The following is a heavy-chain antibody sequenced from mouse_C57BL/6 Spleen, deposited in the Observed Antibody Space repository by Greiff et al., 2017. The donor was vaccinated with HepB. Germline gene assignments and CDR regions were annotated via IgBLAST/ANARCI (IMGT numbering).Heavy chain of an antibody. V-gene: IGHV5-17*01. CDR3: ARVGVDYAMDY. CDR1: GFTFSDYG. J-gene: IGHJ4*01. CDR2: ISSGSSTI. Sequence: DVHLVESGGGLVKPGGSLKLSCAASGFTFSDYGMHWVRQAPEKGLEWVAYISSGSSTIYYADTVKGRFTISGDNAKNTLFLQMTSLRSEDTAMYYGARVGVDYAMDYWGQGTSVTVSS.